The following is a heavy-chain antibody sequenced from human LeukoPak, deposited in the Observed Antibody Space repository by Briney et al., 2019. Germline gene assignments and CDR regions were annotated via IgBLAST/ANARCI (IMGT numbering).Heavy chain of an antibody. Sequence: GGSLRLSCAASGFTFSNYGLHWVRQAPCKGLEWVALISTDGSDKHYADSVRGRFTISRDNSKNTLYLQMNSLRAEDTAVYYCAKDSSSTWFGGDSKWGQGTLVTVSS. CDR1: GFTFSNYG. CDR3: AKDSSSTWFGGDSK. J-gene: IGHJ4*02. CDR2: ISTDGSDK. D-gene: IGHD3-10*01. V-gene: IGHV3-30*18.